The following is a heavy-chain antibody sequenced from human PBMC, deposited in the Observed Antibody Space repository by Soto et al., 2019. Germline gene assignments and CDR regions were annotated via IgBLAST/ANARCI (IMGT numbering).Heavy chain of an antibody. Sequence: LETLSLTCAVSGGSFSGYYWSWIRQPPGKGLEWIGEINHSGSTNYNPSLKSRVTISVDTSKNQFSLKLSSVTAADTAVYYCATSGIAYSSSWYGILYWGQGTLVTVSS. CDR1: GGSFSGYY. CDR2: INHSGST. V-gene: IGHV4-34*01. J-gene: IGHJ4*02. CDR3: ATSGIAYSSSWYGILY. D-gene: IGHD6-13*01.